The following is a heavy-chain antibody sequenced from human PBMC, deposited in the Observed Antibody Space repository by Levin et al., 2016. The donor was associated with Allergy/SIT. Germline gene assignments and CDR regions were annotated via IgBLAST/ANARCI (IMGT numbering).Heavy chain of an antibody. J-gene: IGHJ5*01. Sequence: GGSLRLSCAASGFTFSHFAIHWVRQAPGRGLEWMAFISHDGTTKYYGDSVKGRFTTSRDSSKNTVYLQMNSLRPDDTAIYYCAKDPIPFTSTWFWFDSWGQGTLVTVSS. CDR1: GFTFSHFA. CDR2: ISHDGTTK. V-gene: IGHV3-30*02. CDR3: AKDPIPFTSTWFWFDS. D-gene: IGHD6-13*01.